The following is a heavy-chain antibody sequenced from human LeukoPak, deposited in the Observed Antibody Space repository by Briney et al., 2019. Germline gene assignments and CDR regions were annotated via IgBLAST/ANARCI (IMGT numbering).Heavy chain of an antibody. Sequence: GGSLRLSCAASGFTFSSYAMTWVRQAPGKGLEWVSAISGSGGRTHYADSVKGRFTISRDNSKNTLYLQMNSLRAEDTAVYYCAREVGVIAAPHMDVWGKGTTVTVSS. V-gene: IGHV3-23*01. CDR3: AREVGVIAAPHMDV. D-gene: IGHD6-6*01. CDR2: ISGSGGRT. J-gene: IGHJ6*03. CDR1: GFTFSSYA.